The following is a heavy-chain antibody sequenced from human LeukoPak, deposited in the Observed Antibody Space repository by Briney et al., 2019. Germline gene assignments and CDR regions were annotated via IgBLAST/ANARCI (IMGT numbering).Heavy chain of an antibody. V-gene: IGHV3-23*01. D-gene: IGHD3-10*01. CDR3: AKASLLWFGESWGDY. J-gene: IGHJ4*02. CDR2: ISGSGGST. CDR1: GFTFSSYA. Sequence: GGSLRLSCAASGFTFSSYAMSWVRQAPGKGLEWVSAISGSGGSTYYADSVKGRFTISRDNSKNTLYLQMNSLRAEDTAVYYCAKASLLWFGESWGDYWGQGTLVTVSS.